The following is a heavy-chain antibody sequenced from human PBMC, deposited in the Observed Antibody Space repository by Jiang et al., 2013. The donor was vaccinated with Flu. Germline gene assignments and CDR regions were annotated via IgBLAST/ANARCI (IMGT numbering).Heavy chain of an antibody. V-gene: IGHV1-69*06. CDR3: AREGDPRDYYYYYMDV. CDR2: IIPIFGTA. CDR1: GGTFSSYA. J-gene: IGHJ6*03. D-gene: IGHD3-16*01. Sequence: VQLVESGAEVKKPGSSVKVSCKASGGTFSSYAISWVRQAPGQGLEWMGGIIPIFGTANYAQKFQGRVTITADKSTSTAYMELSSLRSEDTAVYYCAREGDPRDYYYYYMDVWGKGTTVTVSS.